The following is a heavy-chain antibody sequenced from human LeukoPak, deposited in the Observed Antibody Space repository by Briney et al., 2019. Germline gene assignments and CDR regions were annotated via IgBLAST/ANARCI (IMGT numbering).Heavy chain of an antibody. CDR1: GGSISSSSYY. CDR2: IYCSGST. J-gene: IGHJ4*02. CDR3: ARGLAVAGTTDY. V-gene: IGHV4-39*07. D-gene: IGHD6-19*01. Sequence: SETLSLTCTVSGGSISSSSYYWGWIRQPPGKGLEWIGSIYCSGSTYYNPSLKSRVTISVDTSKNQFSLKLSSVTAADTAVYYCARGLAVAGTTDYWGQGTLVTVSS.